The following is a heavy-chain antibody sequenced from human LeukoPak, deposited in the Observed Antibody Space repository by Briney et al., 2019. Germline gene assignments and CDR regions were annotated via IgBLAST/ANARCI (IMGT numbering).Heavy chain of an antibody. CDR3: ARRGSRSSSSWNNWFDL. J-gene: IGHJ5*02. D-gene: IGHD6-13*01. CDR1: GYTFTSYG. Sequence: GASVKVSCKASGYTFTSYGISWVRQAPGQGLGWMGWINTYNGNTNYAQKFQGRVTMTTDTSTSTAYMELRSLRSDDTGVYYCARRGSRSSSSWNNWFDLWGQGTLVTVSS. CDR2: INTYNGNT. V-gene: IGHV1-18*01.